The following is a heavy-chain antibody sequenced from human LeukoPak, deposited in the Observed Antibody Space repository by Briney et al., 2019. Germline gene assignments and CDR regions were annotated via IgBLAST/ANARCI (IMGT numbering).Heavy chain of an antibody. CDR1: GFTFSSYA. CDR3: SSSRFSDY. CDR2: ISISGENT. D-gene: IGHD6-6*01. Sequence: GGSLRLACAASGFTFSSYAMSWVRQAPGKGLEWVSAISISGENTYYADSVKGRFTIPRDTSRNTLYLQMHSLRAEDTAVISTSSSRFSDYWGQGTLVTVSS. J-gene: IGHJ4*02. V-gene: IGHV3-23*01.